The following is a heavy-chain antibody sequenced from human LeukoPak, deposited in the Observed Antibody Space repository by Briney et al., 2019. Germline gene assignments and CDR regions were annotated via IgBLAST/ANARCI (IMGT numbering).Heavy chain of an antibody. J-gene: IGHJ1*01. CDR2: IYRIGNT. CDR1: GDSFSSDY. Sequence: PSETLSLTCSVSGDSFSSDYWSWIRQPPGKGLEWIGYIYRIGNTDYNPSLKSRVTISLDTSKNQLSLNLTSVTAADTAVYYCAGRGQRYFRDWGQGTLVTVSS. CDR3: AGRGQRYFRD. V-gene: IGHV4-4*08.